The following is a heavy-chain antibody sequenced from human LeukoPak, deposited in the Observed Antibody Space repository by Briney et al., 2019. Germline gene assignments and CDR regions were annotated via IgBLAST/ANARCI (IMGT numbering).Heavy chain of an antibody. D-gene: IGHD3-10*01. V-gene: IGHV3-23*01. CDR2: ISGSGGST. CDR1: GFTFSSCG. Sequence: PGGSLRLSCAASGFTFSSCGMSWVRQAPGKGLEWVSAISGSGGSTYYADSVKGRFTISRDNSKNTLYLQMNSLRAEDTAVYYCAIDKEELTTYSYWGQGTLVTVSS. CDR3: AIDKEELTTYSY. J-gene: IGHJ4*02.